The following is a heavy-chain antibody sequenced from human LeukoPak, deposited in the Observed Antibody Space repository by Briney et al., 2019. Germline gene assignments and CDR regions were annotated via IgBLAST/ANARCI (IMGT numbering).Heavy chain of an antibody. D-gene: IGHD3-22*01. CDR2: IYYSGST. CDR3: ARHNYDSSGFLKY. J-gene: IGHJ4*02. Sequence: SETLPLTCTVSGGSFTSSSYYWGRIRQPPGKGLEWIGSIYYSGSTYYNPSLKSRVTISVDTSKNQFSLKLSSVTAADTAVYYCARHNYDSSGFLKYWGQGTLVTVSS. V-gene: IGHV4-39*01. CDR1: GGSFTSSSYY.